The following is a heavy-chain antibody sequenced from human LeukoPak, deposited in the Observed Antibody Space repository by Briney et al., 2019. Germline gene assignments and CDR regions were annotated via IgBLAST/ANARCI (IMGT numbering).Heavy chain of an antibody. D-gene: IGHD5-18*01. Sequence: GASVKVSCKASGYTFTSYDINWVRQATGQGLEWMGWMNPNSGNTGYAQKFQGRVTMTRNTSISTAYMELSSLRSEDTAVYYCARVARKPAWIQLWLPDYWGQGTLVTVSS. V-gene: IGHV1-8*01. CDR1: GYTFTSYD. J-gene: IGHJ4*02. CDR2: MNPNSGNT. CDR3: ARVARKPAWIQLWLPDY.